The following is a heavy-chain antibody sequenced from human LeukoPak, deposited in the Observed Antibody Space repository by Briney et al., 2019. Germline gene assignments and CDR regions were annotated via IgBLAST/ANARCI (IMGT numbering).Heavy chain of an antibody. J-gene: IGHJ5*02. D-gene: IGHD1-14*01. CDR1: GFTVSSNY. V-gene: IGHV3-53*01. Sequence: GGSLRLSCAASGFTVSSNYMSWVRQAPGKGLEWVSVIYSGGSTYYADAVKGRFTIIRGNFEKTLLLQMNSLRDADRAVFYCSEDSLRTEPKASCDPWGQGPLVTVSS. CDR2: IYSGGST. CDR3: SEDSLRTEPKASCDP.